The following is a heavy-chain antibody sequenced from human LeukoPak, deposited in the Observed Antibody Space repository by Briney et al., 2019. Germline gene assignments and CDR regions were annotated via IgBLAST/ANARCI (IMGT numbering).Heavy chain of an antibody. D-gene: IGHD3-10*01. CDR3: ARGSHFYGSGSPFDY. V-gene: IGHV3-53*01. CDR1: GFTFSSYA. J-gene: IGHJ4*02. CDR2: IYSGGST. Sequence: PGRSLRLSCAASGFTFSSYAMHWVRQAPGKGLEWVSVIYSGGSTYYADSVKGRFTISRDNSKNTLFLQMNSLRAEDTAVYYCARGSHFYGSGSPFDYWGQGTLVTVSS.